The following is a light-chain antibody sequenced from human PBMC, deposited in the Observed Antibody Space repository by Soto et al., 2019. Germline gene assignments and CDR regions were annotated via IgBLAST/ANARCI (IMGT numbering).Light chain of an antibody. CDR2: RAS. Sequence: DLQMTRSPSTLSASVGDRVTITCRASQNVRSWLAWYQQKPGKVPKLLIYRASTLESGVPSRFSGSGSGTEFTLTISSLQPDDFAIYYCQQYDMYSTFGPGTRVDLK. CDR3: QQYDMYST. J-gene: IGKJ1*01. V-gene: IGKV1-5*03. CDR1: QNVRSW.